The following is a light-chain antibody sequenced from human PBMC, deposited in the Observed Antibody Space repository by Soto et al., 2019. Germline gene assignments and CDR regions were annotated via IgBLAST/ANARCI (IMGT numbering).Light chain of an antibody. CDR3: QQYSTTPRT. CDR1: QRVLNRFNNKNS. V-gene: IGKV4-1*01. Sequence: DIVMTQSPDSLAVSLGEMATINCKSSQRVLNRFNNKNSLTWYQQKPGQPPKLLIYWASTRESGVPDRFSGSGSGTDFTLTISSLQAEDVAVYYCQQYSTTPRTFGQGTKVEIK. J-gene: IGKJ1*01. CDR2: WAS.